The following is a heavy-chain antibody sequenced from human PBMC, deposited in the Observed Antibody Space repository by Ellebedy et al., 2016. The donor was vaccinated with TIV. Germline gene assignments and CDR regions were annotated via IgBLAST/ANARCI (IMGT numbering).Heavy chain of an antibody. D-gene: IGHD3-10*01. J-gene: IGHJ4*02. CDR2: IRGSSGHT. CDR1: AYSFTNYG. CDR3: ARGGSAAASGTVDY. V-gene: IGHV1-18*01. Sequence: AASVKVSCKASAYSFTNYGIDWVRQAPGQGLEWMGWIRGSSGHTRYSKKLQGRVTMTTDTSASTAYSSLRSLRSDDTAVYYCARGGSAAASGTVDYWGQGTLVTVSS.